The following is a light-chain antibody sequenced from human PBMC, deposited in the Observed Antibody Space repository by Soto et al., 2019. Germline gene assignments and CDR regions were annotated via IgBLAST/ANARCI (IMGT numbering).Light chain of an antibody. Sequence: DIQMTQSPSTRSVSVGDVVTITCRASQTISSWLAWYQQKPGKAPKLLIYKASTLKSGVPSRFSGSGSGTEFPLTISSLQPDDFETYYCQQYNSYSEAFGQGTKVDIK. J-gene: IGKJ1*01. V-gene: IGKV1-5*03. CDR2: KAS. CDR3: QQYNSYSEA. CDR1: QTISSW.